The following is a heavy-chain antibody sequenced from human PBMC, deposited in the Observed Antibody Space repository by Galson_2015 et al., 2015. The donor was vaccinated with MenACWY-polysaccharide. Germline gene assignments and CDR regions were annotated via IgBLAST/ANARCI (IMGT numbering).Heavy chain of an antibody. CDR3: ARGPRGNWNDVPHLDAFDI. D-gene: IGHD1-20*01. CDR1: GGSISSYY. J-gene: IGHJ3*02. Sequence: SETLSLTCTVSGGSISSYYWSWIRQPPGKGLEWIGYIYYSGSTNYNPSLESRVTISVDTSKNQFSLKLSSVTAADTAVYYCARGPRGNWNDVPHLDAFDIWGQGTMVTVSS. V-gene: IGHV4-59*01. CDR2: IYYSGST.